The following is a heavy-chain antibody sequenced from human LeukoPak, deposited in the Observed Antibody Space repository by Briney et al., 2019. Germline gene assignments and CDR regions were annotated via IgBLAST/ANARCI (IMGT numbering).Heavy chain of an antibody. V-gene: IGHV3-11*04. Sequence: GGSLRLSXAASGFTFSDYYMSWIRQAPGKGLEWVSYISSSGSSTYYADSVKGRFTISRDNAKNLLYLQMNSLRVEDTAVYYCASRYSPFDFWGQGTLVTVSS. CDR2: ISSSGSST. J-gene: IGHJ4*02. D-gene: IGHD5-18*01. CDR1: GFTFSDYY. CDR3: ASRYSPFDF.